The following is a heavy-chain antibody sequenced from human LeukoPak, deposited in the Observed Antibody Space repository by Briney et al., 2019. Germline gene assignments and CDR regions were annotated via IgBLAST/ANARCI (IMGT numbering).Heavy chain of an antibody. CDR1: GYTFTSYG. V-gene: IGHV1-18*01. CDR2: ISDYKGNT. J-gene: IGHJ4*02. CDR3: ARGPVIVY. Sequence: GSVKVSCKASGYTFTSYGISWVRQAPGEGVEWMGWISDYKGNTNYAKKLKGRVTMNTDTSTSTAYMELRTLTSADTAVYYCARGPVIVYCGQGTLVTVSS.